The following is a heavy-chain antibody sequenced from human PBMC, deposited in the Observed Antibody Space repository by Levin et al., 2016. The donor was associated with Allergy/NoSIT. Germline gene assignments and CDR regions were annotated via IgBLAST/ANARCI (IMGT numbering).Heavy chain of an antibody. CDR2: YSGST. J-gene: IGHJ4*02. Sequence: SETLSLTCTVSGHSISSYYWSWIRQPPGKGLEWIGYYSGSTNYNPSLKSRVTISVDTSKNQLSLRLSSVTAADTAVYYCARQTNYYDGTRPFDYWGRGTLVTVSS. CDR3: ARQTNYYDGTRPFDY. CDR1: GHSISSYY. D-gene: IGHD3-22*01. V-gene: IGHV4-59*01.